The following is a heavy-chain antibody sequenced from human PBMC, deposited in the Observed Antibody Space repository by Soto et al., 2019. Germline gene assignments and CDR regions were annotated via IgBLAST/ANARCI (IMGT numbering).Heavy chain of an antibody. CDR2: IYQSGST. J-gene: IGHJ3*02. D-gene: IGHD3-10*01. V-gene: IGHV4-30-2*06. Sequence: SETLSLTCVVTGDSIISAGSSWTWIRQSPGKGLEWIGHIYQSGSTLYNPSLESRVTMSVDRSKNQFSLGLISVTAADTAVYYCARVWGGAFDIWGQGTMVT. CDR1: GDSIISAGSS. CDR3: ARVWGGAFDI.